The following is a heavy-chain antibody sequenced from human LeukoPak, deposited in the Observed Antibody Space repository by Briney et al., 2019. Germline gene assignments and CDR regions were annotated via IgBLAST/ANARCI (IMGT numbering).Heavy chain of an antibody. CDR3: ARGDSYFDY. D-gene: IGHD2-21*02. Sequence: GGSLRLSCAASGFTVSSKYMSWVRQAPGKGLEWLSYISRSGDIIYYADSVRGRFTISRDNAKSSLFLQMNTLRAEDTAVYYCARGDSYFDYWGQGSLVTVSS. CDR1: GFTVSSKY. CDR2: ISRSGDII. J-gene: IGHJ4*02. V-gene: IGHV3-11*01.